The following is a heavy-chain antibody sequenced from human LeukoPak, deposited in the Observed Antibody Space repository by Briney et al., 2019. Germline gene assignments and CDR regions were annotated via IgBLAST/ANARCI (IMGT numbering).Heavy chain of an antibody. J-gene: IGHJ4*02. D-gene: IGHD1-14*01. CDR1: GGTFSSYA. CDR2: IIPIFGTA. Sequence: VKVSCKASGGTFSSYAISWVRQAPGQGLEWMGRIIPIFGTANYAQKFQGRVTITTDESTSTAYMELSSLRSEDTAVYYCARGVGREPFDYWGQGTLATVSS. V-gene: IGHV1-69*13. CDR3: ARGVGREPFDY.